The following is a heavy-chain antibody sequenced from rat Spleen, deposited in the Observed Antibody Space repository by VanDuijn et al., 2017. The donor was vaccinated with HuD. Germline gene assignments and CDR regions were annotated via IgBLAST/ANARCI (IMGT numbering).Heavy chain of an antibody. J-gene: IGHJ2*01. D-gene: IGHD1-6*01. CDR2: ISSSGGST. V-gene: IGHV5-27*01. CDR1: GFTLSDYD. Sequence: EVQLVESGGGLVQPGRSLNLSCAASGFTLSDYDMAWVRQAPTKGLEWVAYISSSGGSTYYRDSVKGRFTISRDNAKSTLYLQMDSLRSEDTATYYCATPDLFYVYYGLFGYWGQGVMVTVSS. CDR3: ATPDLFYVYYGLFGY.